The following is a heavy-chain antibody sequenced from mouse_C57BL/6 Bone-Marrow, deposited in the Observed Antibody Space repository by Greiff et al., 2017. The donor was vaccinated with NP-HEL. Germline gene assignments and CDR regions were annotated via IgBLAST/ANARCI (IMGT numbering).Heavy chain of an antibody. CDR2: IDPENGDT. D-gene: IGHD1-1*01. CDR1: GFNIKDDY. CDR3: TLRLFAY. J-gene: IGHJ3*01. V-gene: IGHV14-4*01. Sequence: EVKLVESGAELVRPGASVKLSCTASGFNIKDDYMHWVKQRPEQGLEWIGWIDPENGDTEYASKFQGKATITADTSSNTAYLQLSSLTSEDTAVYYCTLRLFAYWGQGTLVTVSA.